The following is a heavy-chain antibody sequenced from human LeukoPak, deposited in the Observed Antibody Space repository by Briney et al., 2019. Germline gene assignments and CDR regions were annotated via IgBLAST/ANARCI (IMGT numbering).Heavy chain of an antibody. V-gene: IGHV2-70*11. Sequence: SGPTLVNPTQTLTLTCTFSGFSLSTSGMCVSWIRQPPGKALEWLARIDWDDDKYYSTSLKTRLTISKDTPKNQVVLTMTNMDPVDTATYYCARIYYDSSGYREPFDYWGQGTLVTVSS. CDR3: ARIYYDSSGYREPFDY. CDR2: IDWDDDK. J-gene: IGHJ4*02. CDR1: GFSLSTSGMC. D-gene: IGHD3-22*01.